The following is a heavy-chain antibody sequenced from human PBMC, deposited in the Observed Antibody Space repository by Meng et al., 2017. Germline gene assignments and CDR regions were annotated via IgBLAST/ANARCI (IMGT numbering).Heavy chain of an antibody. CDR2: TYYRSKWYN. J-gene: IGHJ4*02. V-gene: IGHV6-1*01. D-gene: IGHD6-13*01. Sequence: LRLSCAISGDSVSSNSAAWNWIRQSPSRGLEWLGRTYYRSKWYNDYAVSVKSRITINPDTSKNQFSLQLNSVTAADTAVYYCARRYSSSWYANTYGYYFDYWGQGTLVTVSS. CDR3: ARRYSSSWYANTYGYYFDY. CDR1: GDSVSSNSAA.